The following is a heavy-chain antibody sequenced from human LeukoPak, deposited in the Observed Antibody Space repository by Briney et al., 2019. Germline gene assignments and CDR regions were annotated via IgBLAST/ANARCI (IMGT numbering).Heavy chain of an antibody. D-gene: IGHD3-22*01. J-gene: IGHJ4*02. V-gene: IGHV1-2*02. CDR3: ARGQSYDSSGYYPLLP. CDR1: GYTFTGYY. Sequence: ASVKVSCKASGYTFTGYYMHWVRQAPGQGLEWMGWINPNSGGTNYAQKFQGRVTMTRDTSISTAYMELSRLRSGDTAVYYCARGQSYDSSGYYPLLPWGQGTLVTVSS. CDR2: INPNSGGT.